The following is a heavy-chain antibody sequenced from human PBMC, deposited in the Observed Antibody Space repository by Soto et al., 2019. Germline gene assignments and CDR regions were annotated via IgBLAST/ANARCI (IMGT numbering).Heavy chain of an antibody. CDR2: ISSSGDST. J-gene: IGHJ4*02. CDR3: AKERSSGWSFDY. V-gene: IGHV3-23*01. CDR1: GFTFSTYA. Sequence: EVQLLESGGGLVQPGGSLRLSCAASGFTFSTYAMNWVRQAPGKGLEWVSGISSSGDSTYYADSVKGRFTVSRDNSKNTLYLQMNSLRGEDTAVFYCAKERSSGWSFDYWGQGTLVTVSP. D-gene: IGHD6-19*01.